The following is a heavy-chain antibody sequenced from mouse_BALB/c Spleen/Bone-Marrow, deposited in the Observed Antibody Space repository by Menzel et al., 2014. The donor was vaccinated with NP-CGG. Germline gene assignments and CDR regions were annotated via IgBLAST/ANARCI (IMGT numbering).Heavy chain of an antibody. Sequence: EVKLVESGGGSVKSGGSLKLSCAASGFTFNSYGMSWVRQTPEKRLEWVATLSGGGSYTFYPDSVKGRFTISRDNAKNNLYLQLSSLRSEDTALYYCARHAYYDQTEVSFVYWGQGTLVTVSA. J-gene: IGHJ3*01. D-gene: IGHD2-4*01. V-gene: IGHV5-9-2*01. CDR3: ARHAYYDQTEVSFVY. CDR1: GFTFNSYG. CDR2: LSGGGSYT.